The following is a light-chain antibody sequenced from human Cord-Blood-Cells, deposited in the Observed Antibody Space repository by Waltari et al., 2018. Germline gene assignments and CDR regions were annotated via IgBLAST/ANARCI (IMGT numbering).Light chain of an antibody. CDR2: DAS. CDR3: QKFNSYPQT. V-gene: IGKV1-13*02. J-gene: IGKJ1*01. CDR1: QGISSA. Sequence: AIQLTQSPSSLSASVGDRVTITCRASQGISSALAWYQQKPGKAPKLLIYDASSLESGVPSRFSGSGSGRDFTLTIRSLQPEDFATFYCQKFNSYPQTFGPGTNVEIK.